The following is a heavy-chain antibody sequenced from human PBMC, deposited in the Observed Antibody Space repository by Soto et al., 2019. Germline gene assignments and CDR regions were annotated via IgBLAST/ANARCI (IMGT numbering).Heavy chain of an antibody. V-gene: IGHV3-23*01. Sequence: GGSLRLSCAASGFTFSSYAMSWVRQAPGKGLEWVSAISGSGGSTYYADSVKGRFTISRDNSKNTLYLQMNSLRAEDTAVYYCAKSYDSSGYPSSYYYYGMDVWGQGTTVTGSS. J-gene: IGHJ6*02. CDR1: GFTFSSYA. CDR3: AKSYDSSGYPSSYYYYGMDV. D-gene: IGHD3-22*01. CDR2: ISGSGGST.